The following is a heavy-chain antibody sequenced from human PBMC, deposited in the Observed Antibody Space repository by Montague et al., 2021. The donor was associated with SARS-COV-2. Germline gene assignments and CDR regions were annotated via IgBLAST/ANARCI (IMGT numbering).Heavy chain of an antibody. V-gene: IGHV3-74*03. CDR3: ASGSCSGGDCYPPDP. D-gene: IGHD2-21*01. Sequence: SLRLSCAVSGFTFSNYWMHWVRQVPGKGLVWVSRINTDVSRITYADSVKGRFTMSRDNAKNTLYLQMDSLRPEDSAMYYCASGSCSGGDCYPPDPWGQGTLVTVSS. CDR1: GFTFSNYW. CDR2: INTDVSRI. J-gene: IGHJ5*02.